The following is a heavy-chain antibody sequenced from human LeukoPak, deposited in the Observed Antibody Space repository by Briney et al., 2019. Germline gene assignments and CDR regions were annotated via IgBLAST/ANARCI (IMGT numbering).Heavy chain of an antibody. CDR1: GYTFTGVY. V-gene: IGHV1-2*02. CDR3: ARGGDDSGLYFAY. CDR2: INPQSGAT. Sequence: GASLKISCKASGYTFTGVYIHWVRQAPGQGLEWMAWINPQSGATNYAQKFRGRVTMTMDVSISTAYMEVTSPTFDDTAVYYCARGGDDSGLYFAYWGQGTLVTVSS. J-gene: IGHJ4*02. D-gene: IGHD3-22*01.